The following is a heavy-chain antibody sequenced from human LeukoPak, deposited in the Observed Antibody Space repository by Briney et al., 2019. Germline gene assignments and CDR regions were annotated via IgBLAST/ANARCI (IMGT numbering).Heavy chain of an antibody. CDR2: IYYSGST. D-gene: IGHD1-26*01. CDR3: ARVAGRGAKFLGY. J-gene: IGHJ4*02. CDR1: GGSISSSSYY. V-gene: IGHV4-39*07. Sequence: SETLSLTCTVSGGSISSSSYYWGWIRQPPGKGLEWIGSIYYSGSTYYNPSLKSRVTISVDTSKNQFSLKLSSVTAADTAVYYCARVAGRGAKFLGYWGQGTLVTVSS.